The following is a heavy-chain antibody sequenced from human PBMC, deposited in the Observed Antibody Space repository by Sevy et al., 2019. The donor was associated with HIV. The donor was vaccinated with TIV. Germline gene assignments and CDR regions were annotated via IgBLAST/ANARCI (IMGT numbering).Heavy chain of an antibody. CDR3: ARDVRSGSFPIAENY. Sequence: GGSLRLSCAASGFTFSSYSMNWVRQAPGKGLEWVSSISRSSSYIYYADSVKGRFTISRDNAKNSLYLQMNSLRAEDTAVYYCARDVRSGSFPIAENYWVQGTLVTVSS. CDR2: ISRSSSYI. CDR1: GFTFSSYS. J-gene: IGHJ4*02. D-gene: IGHD3-10*01. V-gene: IGHV3-21*01.